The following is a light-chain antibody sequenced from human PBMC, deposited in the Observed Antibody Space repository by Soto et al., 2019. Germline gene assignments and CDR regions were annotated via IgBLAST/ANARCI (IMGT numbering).Light chain of an antibody. V-gene: IGLV2-8*01. CDR3: TSYAGSNNLV. Sequence: QSALTQPDSASGSSGHPVPISGTDTSSNIGGNNSFSWYQQHPGKAPKLIIYEVIKRPSGVPDRFSGCKSGNAASLTVSGLQAEDEADYYCTSYAGSNNLVFAGGTKLTVL. J-gene: IGLJ3*02. CDR1: SSNIGGNNS. CDR2: EVI.